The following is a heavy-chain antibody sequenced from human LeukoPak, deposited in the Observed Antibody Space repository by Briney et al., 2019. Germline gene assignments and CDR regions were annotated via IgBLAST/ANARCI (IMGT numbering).Heavy chain of an antibody. J-gene: IGHJ5*02. D-gene: IGHD3-22*01. Sequence: LTLTCTVSGDSASSYYWSWIRQPPGKGLEWVGFIRSKAYGGTTEYAASVKGRFTISRDDSKSIAYLQMNSLKTEDTAVYYCTRDLSSISDYYDSSGYYYWFDPWGQGTLVTVSS. CDR1: GDSASSYY. V-gene: IGHV3-49*03. CDR2: IRSKAYGGTT. CDR3: TRDLSSISDYYDSSGYYYWFDP.